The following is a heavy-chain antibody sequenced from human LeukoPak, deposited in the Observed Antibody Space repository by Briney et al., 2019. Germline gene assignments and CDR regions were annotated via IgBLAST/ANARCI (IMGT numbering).Heavy chain of an antibody. CDR2: ISSSSSTI. D-gene: IGHD3-9*01. V-gene: IGHV3-48*04. CDR1: GFTFSSYS. CDR3: ARSTYYDILTGYYYFDY. J-gene: IGHJ4*02. Sequence: GGSLRLSCAASGFTFSSYSMNWVRQAPGKGLEWVSYISSSSSTIYYADSVKGRFTISRDNAKSSLYLQMNSLRAEDTAVYYCARSTYYDILTGYYYFDYWGQGTLVTVSS.